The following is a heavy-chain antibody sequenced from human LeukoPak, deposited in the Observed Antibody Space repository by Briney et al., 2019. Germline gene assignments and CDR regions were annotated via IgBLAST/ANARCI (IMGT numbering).Heavy chain of an antibody. V-gene: IGHV3-43*02. D-gene: IGHD3-9*01. Sequence: GGSLRLSCAASGFTFDDYAMHWVRQAPGKGLEWVSLISGDGGSTYYADSVKGRFTISRDNSKNSLYLQMNSLRTEDTALYYCAKDTAGGGYFDWLVPADYFDYWGQGTLVTVSS. CDR3: AKDTAGGGYFDWLVPADYFDY. CDR1: GFTFDDYA. CDR2: ISGDGGST. J-gene: IGHJ4*02.